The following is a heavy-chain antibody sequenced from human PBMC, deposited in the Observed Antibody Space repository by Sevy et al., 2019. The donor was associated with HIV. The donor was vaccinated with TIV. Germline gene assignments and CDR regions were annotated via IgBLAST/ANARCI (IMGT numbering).Heavy chain of an antibody. CDR3: ARGPRWYYFDY. CDR2: ISSSRYTI. Sequence: GESLKISCAASGFTFSSYSMNWVRQAPGKGLEWVSYISSSRYTIYYADSVTGRFTISSDNVKNSPYLQMNSLRAEDTAVYYCARGPRWYYFDYWGQGTLVTVSS. D-gene: IGHD2-15*01. V-gene: IGHV3-48*01. CDR1: GFTFSSYS. J-gene: IGHJ4*02.